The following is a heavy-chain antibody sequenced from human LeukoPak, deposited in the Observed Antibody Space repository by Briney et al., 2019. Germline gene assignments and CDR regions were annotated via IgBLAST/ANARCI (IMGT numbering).Heavy chain of an antibody. CDR1: GFTFSSYA. D-gene: IGHD2-15*01. V-gene: IGHV3-23*01. Sequence: PGGSLRLSCAASGFTFSSYAMSWVRQAPGKGLEWVSAISGSGGSTYYADSVKGRFTISRDNSKNTLYLQMNSLRAEDTAVYYCAKDPQDCCSFAHYYYGMDVWGQGTTVTVSS. CDR3: AKDPQDCCSFAHYYYGMDV. J-gene: IGHJ6*02. CDR2: ISGSGGST.